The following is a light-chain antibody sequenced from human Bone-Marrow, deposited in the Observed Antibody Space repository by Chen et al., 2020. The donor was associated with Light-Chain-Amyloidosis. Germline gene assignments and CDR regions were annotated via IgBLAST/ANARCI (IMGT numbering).Light chain of an antibody. CDR3: QSYDSSLSGWV. V-gene: IGLV1-40*01. CDR2: GHS. CDR1: SSKIGAGYD. J-gene: IGLJ3*02. Sequence: QSVLTQSPSVSGAPGQRVTISFTGSSSKIGAGYDVHWYQQLPGTAPKLLIYGHSNRPSGVPDRFSGSKSGNSASLDITGLQAEDEADYYCQSYDSSLSGWVFGGGTKLTVL.